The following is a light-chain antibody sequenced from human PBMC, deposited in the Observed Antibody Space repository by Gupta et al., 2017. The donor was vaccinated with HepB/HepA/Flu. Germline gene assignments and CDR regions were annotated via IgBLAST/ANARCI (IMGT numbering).Light chain of an antibody. CDR1: QSLRSNS. Sequence: EIVLTQSPDTLSLSPGERATLSCRASQSLRSNSLAWYKEKPGQAPRLLVYAASSRAIDIPERFSGVGSGTDFTLTVSRLEPEDFAVYYCQQDDSLPLTFGQGTKVEIK. CDR3: QQDDSLPLT. V-gene: IGKV3-20*01. CDR2: AAS. J-gene: IGKJ1*01.